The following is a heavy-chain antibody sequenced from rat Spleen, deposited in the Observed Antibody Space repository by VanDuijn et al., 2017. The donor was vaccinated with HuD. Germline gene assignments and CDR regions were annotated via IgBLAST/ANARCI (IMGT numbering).Heavy chain of an antibody. V-gene: IGHV5-29*01. CDR3: ATDSYYPSGVMDA. J-gene: IGHJ4*01. D-gene: IGHD1-12*01. CDR2: ISNKGSIT. Sequence: EVQLVESDGGLVQPGRSLKLSCAASGFTLSDHYMAWVRQAPTMGLEWVATISNKGSITYYRDSVKGRFTISRDNTKSTLYLQMDSLRSEDTATYYCATDSYYPSGVMDAWGQGASVTVSS. CDR1: GFTLSDHY.